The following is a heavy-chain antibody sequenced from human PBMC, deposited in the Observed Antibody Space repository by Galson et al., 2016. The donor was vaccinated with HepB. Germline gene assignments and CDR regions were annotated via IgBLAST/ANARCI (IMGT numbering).Heavy chain of an antibody. J-gene: IGHJ4*02. Sequence: SVKVSCKVSIYSLTDLSMYWVRQAPGKGLEWMGGFDPENGETISAQKFQGRVTMTEDTSTDTAYMELSSPKTDDTAVYYCAAGDRGDHLLYHISFGFWGQGTLVTVSS. CDR3: AAGDRGDHLLYHISFGF. CDR2: FDPENGET. CDR1: IYSLTDLS. V-gene: IGHV1-24*01. D-gene: IGHD2-2*02.